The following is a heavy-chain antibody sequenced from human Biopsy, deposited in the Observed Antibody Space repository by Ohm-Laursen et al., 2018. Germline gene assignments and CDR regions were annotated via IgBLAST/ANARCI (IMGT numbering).Heavy chain of an antibody. V-gene: IGHV3-9*01. D-gene: IGHD6-19*01. J-gene: IGHJ3*02. Sequence: SLRLSCSASGFKFDDYGMNWVRQVPGKGLGWVSGISWNSGSIGYADSVKGRFIISRDNAKNSLYLQMNSLRAEDTALYYCAKDRRAVAGYDAFDIWGQGTMVTVSS. CDR1: GFKFDDYG. CDR3: AKDRRAVAGYDAFDI. CDR2: ISWNSGSI.